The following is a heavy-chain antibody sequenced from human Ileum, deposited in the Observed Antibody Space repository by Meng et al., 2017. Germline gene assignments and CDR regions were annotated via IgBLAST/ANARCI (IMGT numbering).Heavy chain of an antibody. D-gene: IGHD2-15*01. CDR2: IYLAGSP. J-gene: IGHJ4*02. CDR3: VRHGGKYFDS. Sequence: QLQLQESGPGLVEPSGTLPLPCTFSGGSISSSFYWSCVRRSPGKGLEWIGQIYLAGSPNYNPSLESRVTISVDKSKNQFSLRLTSVTAADTAIFYCVRHGGKYFDSWGQGTLVTVSS. V-gene: IGHV4-4*02. CDR1: GGSISSSFY.